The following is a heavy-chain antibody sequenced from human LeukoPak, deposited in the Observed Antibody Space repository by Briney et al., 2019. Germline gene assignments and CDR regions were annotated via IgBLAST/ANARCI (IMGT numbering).Heavy chain of an antibody. CDR1: GGSISSGSYY. CDR2: IYTSGST. Sequence: SQTLSLTCTVSGGSISSGSYYWSWIRQPAGKGLEWIGRIYTSGSTNYNPSLKSRVTISVDTSKNQFSLKLSSVTAADTAVYYCARGDSSGYNWFDPWGQGTLVTVSS. D-gene: IGHD3-22*01. V-gene: IGHV4-61*02. J-gene: IGHJ5*02. CDR3: ARGDSSGYNWFDP.